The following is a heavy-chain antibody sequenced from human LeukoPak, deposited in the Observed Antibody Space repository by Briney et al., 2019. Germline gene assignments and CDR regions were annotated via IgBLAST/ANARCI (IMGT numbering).Heavy chain of an antibody. CDR3: AKVGGSGTYYMDV. CDR2: TSGSGGST. CDR1: GFTFSSYG. Sequence: GGSLRLSCAASGFTFSSYGMSWVRQAPGKGLEWVSATSGSGGSTYYADSVKGRFTISRDHSKNTLYLQMNSLRAEDTAIYYCAKVGGSGTYYMDVWGKGTTVTISS. D-gene: IGHD3-10*01. J-gene: IGHJ6*03. V-gene: IGHV3-23*01.